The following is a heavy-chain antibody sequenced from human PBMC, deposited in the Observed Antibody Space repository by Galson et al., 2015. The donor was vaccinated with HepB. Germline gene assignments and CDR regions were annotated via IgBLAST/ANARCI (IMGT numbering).Heavy chain of an antibody. J-gene: IGHJ5*02. D-gene: IGHD6-19*01. CDR1: GYTFTSYA. Sequence: SCKASGYTFTSYAMNWVRQAPGQGLEWMGWINTNTGNPTYAQGFTGRFVFSLDTSVSTAYLQISSLKAEDTAVYFCARSEAVAGDWFDPWGQGTLVTVSS. CDR3: ARSEAVAGDWFDP. V-gene: IGHV7-4-1*02. CDR2: INTNTGNP.